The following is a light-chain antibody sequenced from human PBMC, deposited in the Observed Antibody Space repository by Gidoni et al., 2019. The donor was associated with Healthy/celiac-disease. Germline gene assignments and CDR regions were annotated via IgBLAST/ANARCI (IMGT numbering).Light chain of an antibody. V-gene: IGKV3-20*01. CDR1: QSVSSSY. CDR2: GAS. CDR3: QQYGPSRT. J-gene: IGKJ2*01. Sequence: DIVLTQSPGTLSLSPGERATLSCRASQSVSSSYLAWYQQKPGQAPRLLIYGASSRATGIPDRFSGSGSGTDFTLTISRLEPEDFAVYYCQQYGPSRTFGQXTKLEIK.